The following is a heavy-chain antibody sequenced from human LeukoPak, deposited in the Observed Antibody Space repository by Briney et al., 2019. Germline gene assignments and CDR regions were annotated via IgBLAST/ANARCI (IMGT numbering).Heavy chain of an antibody. CDR3: ARDPSGNYYFDY. J-gene: IGHJ4*02. CDR2: IKQDGSEK. Sequence: GGSLRLSCAASGFTFSSYSMNWVRQAPGKGLEWVANIKQDGSEKYYVDSVKGRFTISRDNAKNSLYLQMNSLRAEDTAVYYCARDPSGNYYFDYWGQGTLVTVSS. CDR1: GFTFSSYS. V-gene: IGHV3-7*01.